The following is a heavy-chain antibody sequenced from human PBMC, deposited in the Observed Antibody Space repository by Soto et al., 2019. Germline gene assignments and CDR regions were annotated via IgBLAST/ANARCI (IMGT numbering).Heavy chain of an antibody. CDR2: IYYSGST. J-gene: IGHJ4*02. V-gene: IGHV4-30-4*01. Sequence: PSETLPLTCTVSGGSIRSGDYYWSWIRQPPGKGLEWIGYIYYSGSTYYNPSLKSRVTISVDTSKNQFSLKLSSVTAADTAVYYCARGVYDFWSEPRGYYFDYWGQGTLVTVSS. CDR1: GGSIRSGDYY. CDR3: ARGVYDFWSEPRGYYFDY. D-gene: IGHD3-3*01.